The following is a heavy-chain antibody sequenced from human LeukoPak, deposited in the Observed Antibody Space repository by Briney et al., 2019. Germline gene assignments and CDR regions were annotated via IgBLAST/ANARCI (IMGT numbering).Heavy chain of an antibody. V-gene: IGHV3-23*01. CDR2: ISGSGGST. CDR1: GFTFSSYA. J-gene: IGHJ5*02. D-gene: IGHD4-17*01. Sequence: GGSLRLSCAASGFTFSSYAMSWVRQAPGKGLEWVSAISGSGGSTYDADSVKGRFTISRDNSKNTLYLQMNSLRAEDTAVYYSAKIFGDYGDYKYNWFDPWGQGTLVTVSS. CDR3: AKIFGDYGDYKYNWFDP.